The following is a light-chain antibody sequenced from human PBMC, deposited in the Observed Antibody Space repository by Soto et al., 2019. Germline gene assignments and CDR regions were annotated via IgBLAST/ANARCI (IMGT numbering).Light chain of an antibody. CDR2: DAS. V-gene: IGKV3-20*01. J-gene: IGKJ4*01. CDR1: QSISGRY. CDR3: QQYGSSPLT. Sequence: ETVLTQSPGTLSLSPGERASLSCRASQSISGRYLAWYQQKPGQAPRLLIYDASSRATGIPDRFSGSGSGTDFILTISRLEPEDFAVYYCQQYGSSPLTFGGETKVEIK.